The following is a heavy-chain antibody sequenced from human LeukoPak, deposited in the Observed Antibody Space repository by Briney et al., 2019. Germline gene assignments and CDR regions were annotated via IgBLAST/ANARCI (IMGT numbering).Heavy chain of an antibody. V-gene: IGHV3-48*03. Sequence: GGTLRLSCAASGLTFSSYEMNWVRQAPGKGLEWVSYISSSGSTIYYADSVEGRFTISRDNAKNSLYLQMNSLRAEETAVYYCAREETNGDFDDWGQGTLVTVSS. CDR1: GLTFSSYE. CDR2: ISSSGSTI. J-gene: IGHJ4*02. CDR3: AREETNGDFDD. D-gene: IGHD4-17*01.